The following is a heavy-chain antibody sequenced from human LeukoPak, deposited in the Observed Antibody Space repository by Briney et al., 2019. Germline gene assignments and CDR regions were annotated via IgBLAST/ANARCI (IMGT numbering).Heavy chain of an antibody. V-gene: IGHV4-39*01. CDR1: GGSISSSSYY. CDR2: IYYSGST. J-gene: IGHJ4*02. D-gene: IGHD1-26*01. CDR3: ARRDSGSYGY. Sequence: PSETLSLTCTVSGGSISSSSYYWGWIRQPPGKGLEWIGSIYYSGSTYYNPSLKSRVTISVDTSKNQFSLKLSSVTAADTAVYYCARRDSGSYGYWGQGTLVTVSS.